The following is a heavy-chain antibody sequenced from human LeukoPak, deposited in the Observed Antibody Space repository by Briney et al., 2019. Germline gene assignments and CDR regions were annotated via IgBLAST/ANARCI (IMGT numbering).Heavy chain of an antibody. CDR3: ARGGAMVRGVLYYYGMDA. J-gene: IGHJ6*04. V-gene: IGHV4-34*01. CDR2: INHSGST. D-gene: IGHD3-10*01. CDR1: GGSFSGYY. Sequence: SETLSLTCAVYGGSFSGYYWSWIRQPPGKGLEWIGEINHSGSTNYNPSLKSRVTISVDASKNQFSLKLSSVTAADTAVYYCARGGAMVRGVLYYYGMDAWGKGTTVTVSS.